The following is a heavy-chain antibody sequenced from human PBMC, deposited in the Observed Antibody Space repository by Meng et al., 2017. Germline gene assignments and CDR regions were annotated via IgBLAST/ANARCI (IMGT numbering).Heavy chain of an antibody. V-gene: IGHV2-5*02. J-gene: IGHJ4*02. CDR2: IYWDDDT. CDR3: AHRSSAWAFDS. CDR1: GSSLSTGGVG. Sequence: IPLQEYGPTLVKPTQTLTLTCTFYGSSLSTGGVGVGWIRQPPGKALEWLALIYWDDDTRYSPSLKSRLSITKDTSKNQVFLTMTNMDPVDTATYYCAHRSSAWAFDSWGQGTLVTVSS. D-gene: IGHD7-27*01.